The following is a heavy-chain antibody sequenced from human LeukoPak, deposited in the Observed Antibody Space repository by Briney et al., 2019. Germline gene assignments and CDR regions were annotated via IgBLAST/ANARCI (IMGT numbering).Heavy chain of an antibody. Sequence: KPGASVKVSCKASGYTFTSYDINGVRQATGQGLELMGWMNPNSGNTGYAQKFQGRVTMTRNTSISTAYMELSSLRSEDTAVYYCARVLRYFDSSLGYWGQGTLVTVSS. V-gene: IGHV1-8*01. CDR3: ARVLRYFDSSLGY. CDR2: MNPNSGNT. D-gene: IGHD3-9*01. CDR1: GYTFTSYD. J-gene: IGHJ4*02.